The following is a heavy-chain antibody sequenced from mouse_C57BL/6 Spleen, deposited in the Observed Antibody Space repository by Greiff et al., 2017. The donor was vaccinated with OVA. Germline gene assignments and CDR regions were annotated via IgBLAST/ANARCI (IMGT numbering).Heavy chain of an antibody. D-gene: IGHD2-1*01. Sequence: VQLQQSGPELVKPGASVKMSCKASGYTFTDYNMHWVKQSHGKSLEWIGYINPNNGGTSYNQKFKGKATLTVNKSSSTAYMELRSLTSEDSAVYYCARSFGNPYYAMDYWGQGTSVTVSS. CDR3: ARSFGNPYYAMDY. V-gene: IGHV1-22*01. CDR1: GYTFTDYN. J-gene: IGHJ4*01. CDR2: INPNNGGT.